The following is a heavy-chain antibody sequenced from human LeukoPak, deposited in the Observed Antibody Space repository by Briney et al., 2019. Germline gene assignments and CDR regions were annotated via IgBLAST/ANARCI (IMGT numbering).Heavy chain of an antibody. V-gene: IGHV1-2*02. D-gene: IGHD1-26*01. CDR3: ARDRGGSSLLD. J-gene: IGHJ4*02. CDR2: INPNTGDT. CDR1: GYTFTGYY. Sequence: GASVKVSCKASGYTFTGYYVHWVRQAPGQGLEWMGWINPNTGDTSYAQKFEGGVTATSDTSISTAYMELSSLRSDDTAVYYCARDRGGSSLLDWGPGTLVTVSS.